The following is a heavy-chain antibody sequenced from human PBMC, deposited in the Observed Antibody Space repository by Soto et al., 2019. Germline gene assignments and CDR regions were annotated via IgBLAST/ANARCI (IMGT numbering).Heavy chain of an antibody. CDR2: IYYSGST. J-gene: IGHJ5*02. V-gene: IGHV4-31*03. Sequence: SETLSLTCTVSGGSISSGGYYWSWIRQHPGKGLEWIGYIYYSGSTYYNPSLKSRVTISVDTSKNQFSLKLSSVTAADTAVYYCARDSATANWFDPWGQGTLVTVSS. D-gene: IGHD1-26*01. CDR3: ARDSATANWFDP. CDR1: GGSISSGGYY.